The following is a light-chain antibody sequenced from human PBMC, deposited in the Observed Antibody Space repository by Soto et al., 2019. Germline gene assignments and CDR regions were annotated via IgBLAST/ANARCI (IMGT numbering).Light chain of an antibody. CDR3: QQYNNWPWT. CDR1: ESVSSN. V-gene: IGKV3-15*01. CDR2: GAS. J-gene: IGKJ1*01. Sequence: VMTQSPASLSVSPGERAPLSCRASESVSSNLAWYQQKPGQGPRLLIYGASTRATGIPARFGGSGSGTEFTLTINSLQSEDFAVYYCQQYNNWPWTFGQGTKVDIK.